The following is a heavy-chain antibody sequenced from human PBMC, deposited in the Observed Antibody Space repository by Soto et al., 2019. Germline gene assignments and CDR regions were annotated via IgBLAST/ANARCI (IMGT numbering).Heavy chain of an antibody. D-gene: IGHD5-12*01. J-gene: IGHJ4*02. CDR2: ISFDGNRK. CDR3: AKDTANMATVKWGGDS. V-gene: IGHV3-30*18. Sequence: QVQLVESGGGVVQPGTSLRLSCAASGFIFSDYDMHWVRQAPGRGLEWVAVISFDGNRKYYGDSVKGRFILSRDSSKDTVYLQMNSLGGEDTAVYYCAKDTANMATVKWGGDSWGQGTPVTVSS. CDR1: GFIFSDYD.